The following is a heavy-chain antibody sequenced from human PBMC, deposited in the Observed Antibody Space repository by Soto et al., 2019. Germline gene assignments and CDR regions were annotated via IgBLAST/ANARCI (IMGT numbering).Heavy chain of an antibody. D-gene: IGHD3-10*01. CDR3: ARGLGKNYYGSGRYNWFDP. V-gene: IGHV4-34*01. CDR1: GGSFSGYY. J-gene: IGHJ5*02. Sequence: PSETLSLTCAVYGGSFSGYYWSWIRQPPGKGLEWIGEINHSGSTNYNPSLKSRVTISVDTSKNQFSLKLSSVTAADTAVYYCARGLGKNYYGSGRYNWFDPWGQGTLVTVSS. CDR2: INHSGST.